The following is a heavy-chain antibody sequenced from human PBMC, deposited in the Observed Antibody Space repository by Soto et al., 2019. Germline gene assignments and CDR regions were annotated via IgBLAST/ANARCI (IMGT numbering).Heavy chain of an antibody. J-gene: IGHJ5*02. Sequence: VASGKVSYKASGCTFPSYYIHLVRLAPGQGLEWMGWISAYTDTPNYAQKFQGRVTMTIDTSTSTAYMDLRSLTSDDTAVYYCARVIPGVEDWFDPWGQGTLVTVSS. CDR2: ISAYTDTP. CDR3: ARVIPGVEDWFDP. D-gene: IGHD2-2*01. CDR1: GCTFPSYY. V-gene: IGHV1-18*04.